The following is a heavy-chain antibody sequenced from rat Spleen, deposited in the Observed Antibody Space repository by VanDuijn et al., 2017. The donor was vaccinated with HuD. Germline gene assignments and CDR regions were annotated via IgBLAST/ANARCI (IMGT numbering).Heavy chain of an antibody. J-gene: IGHJ3*01. CDR2: ISSGGGGN. Sequence: VESGGGLVQPGRSLKLSCAASGFTFSSFPMAWVRQTPKKGLEWVDSISSGGGGNYFPDSVKGRFTISRDNTKRTLYLQMDSLRSEDTATYFCARLGGLRNWFAYWGQGTLVTVSS. CDR3: ARLGGLRNWFAY. CDR1: GFTFSSFP. D-gene: IGHD4-3*01. V-gene: IGHV5-46*01.